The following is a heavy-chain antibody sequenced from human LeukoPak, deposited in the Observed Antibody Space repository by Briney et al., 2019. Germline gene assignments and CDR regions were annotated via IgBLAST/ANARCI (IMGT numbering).Heavy chain of an antibody. CDR3: AREELGYCSSTSCPPYYYYGMDV. D-gene: IGHD2-2*01. CDR2: ISAYNGNT. Sequence: ASVKVSCKTSGYTFTSYGISWVRQAPGQGLEWMGWISAYNGNTNYAQKLQGRVTMTTDTSTSTAYMELRSLRSDDTAVYYWAREELGYCSSTSCPPYYYYGMDVWGQGTTVTVSS. CDR1: GYTFTSYG. V-gene: IGHV1-18*01. J-gene: IGHJ6*02.